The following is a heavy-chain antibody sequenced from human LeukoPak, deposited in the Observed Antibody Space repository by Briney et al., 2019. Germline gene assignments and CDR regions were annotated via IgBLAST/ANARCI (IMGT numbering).Heavy chain of an antibody. V-gene: IGHV1-69*13. J-gene: IGHJ4*02. Sequence: SVKVSCKASGGTFSSYAISWVRQAPGQGLEWMGGIIPIFGTANYAQKFQGRVTITADESTSTAYMELSSLRSEDTAVYYCARQNYGGNSQDYWGQGTLVTVSS. D-gene: IGHD4-23*01. CDR2: IIPIFGTA. CDR1: GGTFSSYA. CDR3: ARQNYGGNSQDY.